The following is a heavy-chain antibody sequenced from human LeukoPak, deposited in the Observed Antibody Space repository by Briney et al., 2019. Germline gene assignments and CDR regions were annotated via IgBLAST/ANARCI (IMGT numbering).Heavy chain of an antibody. CDR2: ISWNSGNI. J-gene: IGHJ3*02. CDR1: GFTFDDYA. V-gene: IGHV3-9*01. CDR3: ARDGNFYDFWDAFDI. D-gene: IGHD3-3*01. Sequence: GRSLRLSCAASGFTFDDYAMHWVRQAPGKGLEWVSAISWNSGNIGYADSVKGRFTISRDNAKNSLYLQMNSLRAEDTAVYYCARDGNFYDFWDAFDIWGQGTMVTVSS.